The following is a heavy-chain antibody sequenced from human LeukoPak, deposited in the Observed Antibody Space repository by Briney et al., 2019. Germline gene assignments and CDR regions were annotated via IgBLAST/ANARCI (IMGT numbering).Heavy chain of an antibody. V-gene: IGHV1-18*01. CDR2: MSGYNGNT. D-gene: IGHD2/OR15-2a*01. CDR1: GYTLSNYG. CDR3: AREGILGAYGFDI. J-gene: IGHJ3*02. Sequence: ASVKVSCKASGYTLSNYGVSWVRQAPGQGLEWMGWMSGYNGNTNYAQKFQGRVTMSRDTSTSTAYMDLRSLRSDDTAVYYCAREGILGAYGFDIWGQGTMVTVSS.